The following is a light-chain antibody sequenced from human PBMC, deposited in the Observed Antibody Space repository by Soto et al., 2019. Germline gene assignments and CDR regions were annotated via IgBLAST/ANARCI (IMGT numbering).Light chain of an antibody. V-gene: IGLV2-8*01. J-gene: IGLJ1*01. CDR3: SSYAGTSND. Sequence: SVLTQPPSASGSPGQSVGISCTGTSSDVGGYNYVSWYQQHPGKAPKLMIYEVNKRPSGGPDCFCGSKYGNTASLIVFGLQAEHQADYYSSSYAGTSNDFGTGTKATVL. CDR1: SSDVGGYNY. CDR2: EVN.